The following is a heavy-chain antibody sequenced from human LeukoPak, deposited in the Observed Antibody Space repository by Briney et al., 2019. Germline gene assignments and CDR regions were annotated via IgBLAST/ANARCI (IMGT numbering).Heavy chain of an antibody. CDR1: GLPIGDFA. CDR2: ISGDGVST. CDR3: ARESGKFDY. J-gene: IGHJ4*02. Sequence: GGSLRLSCVASGLPIGDFAMHWVRQAPGQGPEWVSLISGDGVSTFFTDSVKGRFSISRDNSKNSLFLEMSSLRTEDTAMYYCARESGKFDYWGQGTLVAVSS. V-gene: IGHV3-43*02.